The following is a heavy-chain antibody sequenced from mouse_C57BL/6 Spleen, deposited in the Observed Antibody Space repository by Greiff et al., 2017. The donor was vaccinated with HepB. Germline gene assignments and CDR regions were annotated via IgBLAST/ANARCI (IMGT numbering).Heavy chain of an antibody. CDR3: TRRGLYDGYYEAMDY. D-gene: IGHD2-3*01. V-gene: IGHV6-6*01. CDR1: GFTFSDAW. J-gene: IGHJ4*01. CDR2: IRNKANNHAT. Sequence: EVKLMESGGGLVQPGGSMKLSCAASGFTFSDAWMDWVRQSTEKGLEWVAEIRNKANNHATYYAESVKGRFTISSDDSKSSVYLQMNSLRAEDTGIYYCTRRGLYDGYYEAMDYWGQGTSVTVSS.